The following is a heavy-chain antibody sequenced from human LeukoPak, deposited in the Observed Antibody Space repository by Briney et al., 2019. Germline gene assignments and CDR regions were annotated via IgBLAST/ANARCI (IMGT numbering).Heavy chain of an antibody. J-gene: IGHJ4*02. D-gene: IGHD6-6*01. Sequence: SSVKVSCKASGGTFSSYTISWVRQAPGQGLEWMGRIIPILGIANYAQKFQGRVTITADKSTSTAYMELSSLRPEDTAVYYCARVPSSSSNQYWGQGTLVTVSS. CDR3: ARVPSSSSNQY. CDR1: GGTFSSYT. CDR2: IIPILGIA. V-gene: IGHV1-69*02.